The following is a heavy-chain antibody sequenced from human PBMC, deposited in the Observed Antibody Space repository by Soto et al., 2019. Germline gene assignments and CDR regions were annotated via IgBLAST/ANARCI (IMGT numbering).Heavy chain of an antibody. Sequence: GVFLMISCNGSWYSFTGYCIGWGSQMLGKGLEWMRIIHPGDSYPRYHPPFQGQVTIPAANAISTAYLQWSSLKASDTAMYYCARSFYAILTGYYMDYWGQGTLVTVSP. V-gene: IGHV5-51*01. CDR1: WYSFTGYC. CDR2: IHPGDSYP. CDR3: ARSFYAILTGYYMDY. D-gene: IGHD3-9*01. J-gene: IGHJ4*02.